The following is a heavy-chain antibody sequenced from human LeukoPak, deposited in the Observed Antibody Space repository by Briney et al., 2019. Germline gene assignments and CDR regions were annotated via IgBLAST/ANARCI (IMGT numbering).Heavy chain of an antibody. CDR1: GGSISSYY. D-gene: IGHD6-13*01. V-gene: IGHV4-59*01. CDR2: IYYSGST. J-gene: IGHJ4*02. Sequence: SETLSLACTVSGGSISSYYWSWIRQPPGKGLEWVGYIYYSGSTNYNPSLKSRVTISVDTSKNQFSLKLSSVTAADTAVYYCAREESSSWYELGYWGQGTRVTVSS. CDR3: AREESSSWYELGY.